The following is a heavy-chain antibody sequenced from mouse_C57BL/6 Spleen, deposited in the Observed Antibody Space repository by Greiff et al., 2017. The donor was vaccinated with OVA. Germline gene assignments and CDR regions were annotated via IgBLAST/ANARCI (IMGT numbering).Heavy chain of an antibody. CDR2: IDPETGGT. CDR3: TRGYYYGSSYGYAMDY. Sequence: QVQLQQSGAELVRPGASVTLSCKASGYTFTDYEMHWVKQTPVHGLEWIGAIDPETGGTAYNQKFKGKAILTADKSSSTAYMALRSLTSEDSAVYYCTRGYYYGSSYGYAMDYWGQGTSVTVSS. V-gene: IGHV1-15*01. J-gene: IGHJ4*01. CDR1: GYTFTDYE. D-gene: IGHD1-1*01.